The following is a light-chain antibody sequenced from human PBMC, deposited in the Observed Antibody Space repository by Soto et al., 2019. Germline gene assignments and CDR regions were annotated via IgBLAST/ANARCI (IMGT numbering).Light chain of an antibody. CDR2: KVS. CDR3: VQTIHWPWT. V-gene: IGKV2-30*02. Sequence: DVVMTQSPLSLPVTLGQPASLVCSCSQILVHSDGNTYLNWFQQRPGQSPRRMIYKVSNRDSGVPDRFSGSGSGTDFTLKISRVEAEDVRVYYCVQTIHWPWTFGQGTKVDIK. J-gene: IGKJ1*01. CDR1: QILVHSDGNTY.